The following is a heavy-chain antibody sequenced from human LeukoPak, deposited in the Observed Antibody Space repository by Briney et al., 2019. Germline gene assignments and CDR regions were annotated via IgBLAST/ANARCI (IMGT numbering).Heavy chain of an antibody. CDR3: ARGNIAAAGIHY. CDR1: GFTYSSYW. CDR2: INSDGDST. J-gene: IGHJ4*02. Sequence: HPGGSLRLSCAASGFTYSSYWMHWVRQAPGKGLVWVSRINSDGDSTIYADSVKGRFTISRDNAKNALYLQMNSLRAEDTAVYYCARGNIAAAGIHYWGQGTLVTVSS. V-gene: IGHV3-74*01. D-gene: IGHD6-13*01.